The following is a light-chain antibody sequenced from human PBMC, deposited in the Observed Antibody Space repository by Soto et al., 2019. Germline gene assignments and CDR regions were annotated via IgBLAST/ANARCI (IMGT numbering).Light chain of an antibody. CDR2: NAS. CDR1: HYIXMW. J-gene: IGKJ1*01. CDR3: QQYYSYTQT. V-gene: IGKV1-5*01. Sequence: DIQMTQSPSTLSASVGDRVSFTCRASHYIXMWLAWSQQRPGKAPRLLXTNASKLERGGPPRLSGSGSGTDFTLTISCLQSEDFATYYCQQYYSYTQTFGQGTKVDIK.